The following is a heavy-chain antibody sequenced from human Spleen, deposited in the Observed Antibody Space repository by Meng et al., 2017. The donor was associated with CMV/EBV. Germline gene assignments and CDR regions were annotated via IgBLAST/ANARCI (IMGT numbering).Heavy chain of an antibody. CDR1: FSLSTSGVA. V-gene: IGHV2-5*01. J-gene: IGHJ4*02. CDR2: IYWNDDK. CDR3: VRPFDFWSGYYGIFDY. D-gene: IGHD3-3*01. Sequence: FSLSTSGVAVGWSRQPPGKALEWLALIYWNDDKRYSPSLESRLTITKDTSKNQVVLTVANMDPVDTATYYCVRPFDFWSGYYGIFDYWGQGTLVTVSS.